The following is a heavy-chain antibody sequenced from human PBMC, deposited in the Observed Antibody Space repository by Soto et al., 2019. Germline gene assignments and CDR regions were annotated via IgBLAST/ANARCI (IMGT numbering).Heavy chain of an antibody. Sequence: GESLKISCKGSGYSFTSYWIRGVRQMPGRGLEWMGRIDPSDSYTNYSPSFQGHVTISADKSISTAYLQWSSLKASDTAMYYCARLAISVARYGMDVWGQGTTVTVSS. CDR3: ARLAISVARYGMDV. CDR2: IDPSDSYT. D-gene: IGHD6-19*01. CDR1: GYSFTSYW. J-gene: IGHJ6*02. V-gene: IGHV5-10-1*01.